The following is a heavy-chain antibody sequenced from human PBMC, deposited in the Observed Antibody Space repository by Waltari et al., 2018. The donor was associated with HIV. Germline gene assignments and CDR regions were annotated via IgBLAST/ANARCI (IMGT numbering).Heavy chain of an antibody. D-gene: IGHD6-13*01. CDR3: ARDIIAAADSYYYYGMDV. V-gene: IGHV1-69*04. CDR2: IIPSLGIA. Sequence: QVQLVQSGAAVRKPGSSVKVSCKASGGTFSSYAISWVRQATGQGLEWMGRIIPSLGIANYAQKFQGRVTITADKSTSTAYMELSSLRSEDTAVYYCARDIIAAADSYYYYGMDVWGQGTTVTVSS. CDR1: GGTFSSYA. J-gene: IGHJ6*02.